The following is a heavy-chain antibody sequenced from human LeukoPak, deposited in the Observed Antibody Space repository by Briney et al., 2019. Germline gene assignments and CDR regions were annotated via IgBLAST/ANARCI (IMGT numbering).Heavy chain of an antibody. Sequence: GGSLRLSCEASGFSISSYGMYWVRQAPGKGLEWVAFIRHDGSIKNYADSVKGRSTISRDNSKNTLYLQMNSVRAEDTAVYYCAKDSLADIDYWGQGTLVTVSS. D-gene: IGHD3-16*01. CDR2: IRHDGSIK. CDR3: AKDSLADIDY. V-gene: IGHV3-30*02. CDR1: GFSISSYG. J-gene: IGHJ4*02.